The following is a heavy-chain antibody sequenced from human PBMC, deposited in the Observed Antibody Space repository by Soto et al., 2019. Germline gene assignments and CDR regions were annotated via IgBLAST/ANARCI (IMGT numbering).Heavy chain of an antibody. CDR2: ISSSSSYI. CDR1: GFTFSSYS. V-gene: IGHV3-21*01. Sequence: PGGSLRLSCAASGFTFSSYSMNWVRQAPGKGLEWVSSISSSSSYIYYADSVKGRFTISRDNAKNSLYLQMNSLRAEDTAVYYCASTRSGQLRGFSFWGQGTLVTVSS. D-gene: IGHD3-16*02. J-gene: IGHJ4*02. CDR3: ASTRSGQLRGFSF.